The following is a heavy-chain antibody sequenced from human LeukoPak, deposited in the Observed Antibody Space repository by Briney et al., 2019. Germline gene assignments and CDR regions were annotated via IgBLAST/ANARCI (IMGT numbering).Heavy chain of an antibody. CDR1: GFTFSNHG. CDR2: MWSDGSYK. Sequence: GGSLRLSCAASGFTFSNHGMHWARQAPGKGLEWVAVMWSDGSYKFHAESVEGRFSISRDNSKNTLYLQMNSLRAEDTALYFCARDPGAGASFLEYWGQGTLVTVSS. D-gene: IGHD1-26*01. CDR3: ARDPGAGASFLEY. V-gene: IGHV3-33*01. J-gene: IGHJ4*02.